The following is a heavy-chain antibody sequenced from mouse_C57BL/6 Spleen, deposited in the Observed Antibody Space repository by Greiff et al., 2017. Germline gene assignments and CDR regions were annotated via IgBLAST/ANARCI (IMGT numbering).Heavy chain of an antibody. D-gene: IGHD1-1*01. CDR3: ARPGSSYFDY. CDR2: IYPRDGST. Sequence: VKLVESGPELVKPGASVKLSCKASGYTFTSYDINWVKQRPGQGLEWIGWIYPRDGSTKYNEKFKGKATLTVDTSSSTAYMELHSLTSEDSAVYFCARPGSSYFDYWGQGTTLTVSS. J-gene: IGHJ2*01. CDR1: GYTFTSYD. V-gene: IGHV1-85*01.